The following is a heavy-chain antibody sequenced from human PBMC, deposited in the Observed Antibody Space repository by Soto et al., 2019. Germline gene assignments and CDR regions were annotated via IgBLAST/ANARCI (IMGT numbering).Heavy chain of an antibody. D-gene: IGHD6-19*01. CDR3: GRAGIAVAGYPFDY. CDR1: GFTVSSNY. CDR2: IYSGGST. V-gene: IGHV3-53*04. J-gene: IGHJ4*02. Sequence: GGSLRLSCAASGFTVSSNYMSWIRQAPGKGLEWVSVIYSGGSTYYADSVKGRFTISRHNSKNTLYLQMNSLRAEDTAVYYCGRAGIAVAGYPFDYWGQGTLVTVSS.